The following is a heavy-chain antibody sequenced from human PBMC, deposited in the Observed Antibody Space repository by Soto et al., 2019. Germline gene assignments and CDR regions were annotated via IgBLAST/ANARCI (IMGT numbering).Heavy chain of an antibody. CDR1: GGSISSSSYY. D-gene: IGHD2-2*01. CDR3: ARRYCISTSCLNWFDP. J-gene: IGHJ5*02. CDR2: IYYSGST. Sequence: QLQLQESGPGLVKPSETLSLTCTVSGGSISSSSYYWGWIRQPPGKGLEWIGSIYYSGSTYYNPSLKSRVTISVDTSKNQFSLKLSSVTAADTAVYYCARRYCISTSCLNWFDPWGQGTLVTVSS. V-gene: IGHV4-39*01.